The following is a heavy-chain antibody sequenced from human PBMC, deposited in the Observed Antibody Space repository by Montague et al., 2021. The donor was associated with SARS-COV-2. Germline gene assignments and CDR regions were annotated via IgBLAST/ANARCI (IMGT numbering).Heavy chain of an antibody. D-gene: IGHD3-9*01. CDR3: ARDRITIFLCGMFDY. CDR2: IYYSGST. V-gene: IGHV4-39*02. CDR1: GGSIRSGSYY. J-gene: IGHJ4*02. Sequence: SETLSLTCTVSGGSIRSGSYYWGWIRQPPGKGLEWIGRIYYSGSTNYNPSLKSRVTISVDTSKNQFSLKLSSVTAADTAVYYRARDRITIFLCGMFDYWGQGTLVTVSS.